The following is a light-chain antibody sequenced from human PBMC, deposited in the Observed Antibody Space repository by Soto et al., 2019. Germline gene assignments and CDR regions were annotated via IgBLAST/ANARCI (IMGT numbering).Light chain of an antibody. CDR2: AAS. J-gene: IGKJ2*01. V-gene: IGKV1-39*01. Sequence: DIQMTQSPSSLSASVGDSVTITCRASQSIGGYLNWYQQKPGKAPDLLIFAASNLQSGVPPVFSGSGYGTDFSLTISSLQRDDFATYDCLQRYITPHTFGHGTNLGI. CDR3: LQRYITPHT. CDR1: QSIGGY.